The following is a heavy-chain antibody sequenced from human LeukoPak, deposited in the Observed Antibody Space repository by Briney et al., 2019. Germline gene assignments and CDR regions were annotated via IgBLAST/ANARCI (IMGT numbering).Heavy chain of an antibody. J-gene: IGHJ4*02. V-gene: IGHV3-23*01. CDR2: FSGGGGGA. Sequence: GGSLRLSCAASGFTFSNAWMSWVRQAPGKGLEWVSTFSGGGGGAYYADSVKGRFTISRDNSKNTLYLQMNSLRAEDTAVYYCAKLGLFSGYENYWGQGTLVTVSS. D-gene: IGHD5-12*01. CDR3: AKLGLFSGYENY. CDR1: GFTFSNAW.